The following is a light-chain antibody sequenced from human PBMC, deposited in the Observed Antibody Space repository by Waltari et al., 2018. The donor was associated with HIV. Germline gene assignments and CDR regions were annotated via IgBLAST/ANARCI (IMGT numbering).Light chain of an antibody. CDR2: EVS. Sequence: QSALTQPPSASGSPGQSVTISCTGTSSDVGGYNYVSWYQQHPGKAPKLMIYEVSKRPSGVPGRFSGAKSGNTASLTVSGLQAEDGADYYCSSYAGSNNLKVLGGGTKLTVL. CDR1: SSDVGGYNY. CDR3: SSYAGSNNLKV. V-gene: IGLV2-8*01. J-gene: IGLJ2*01.